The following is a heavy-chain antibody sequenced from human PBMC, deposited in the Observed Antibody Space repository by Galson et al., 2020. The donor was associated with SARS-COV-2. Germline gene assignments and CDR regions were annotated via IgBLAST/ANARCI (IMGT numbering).Heavy chain of an antibody. Sequence: ASVKVSCKLSGYTFIIHDMHWVRQAPGQGLEWMGMIHPSGGATSYAQKVQGRVSMTRDTSTTTVHMELSSLRSEDTAVYYCTQTGYSTGDFQHWGQGTLVTVSS. CDR3: TQTGYSTGDFQH. CDR1: GYTFIIHD. V-gene: IGHV1-46*03. J-gene: IGHJ1*01. CDR2: IHPSGGAT. D-gene: IGHD6-25*01.